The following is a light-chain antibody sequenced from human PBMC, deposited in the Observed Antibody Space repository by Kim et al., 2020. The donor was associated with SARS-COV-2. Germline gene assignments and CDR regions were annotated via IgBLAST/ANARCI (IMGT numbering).Light chain of an antibody. CDR2: ATS. CDR1: QDIRNY. V-gene: IGKV1-27*01. J-gene: IGKJ3*01. Sequence: DIQMTQSPSALSASVGDRVTITCRASQDIRNYLAWFQQKPGKAPRLLIYATSTLQSGVPSRFSGRGFRTDFTLAISSLQPEDVATYYCQKYNSGPRTFGPGTKVDIK. CDR3: QKYNSGPRT.